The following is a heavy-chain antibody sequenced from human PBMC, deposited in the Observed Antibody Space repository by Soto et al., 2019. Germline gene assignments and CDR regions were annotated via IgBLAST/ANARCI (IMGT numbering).Heavy chain of an antibody. CDR1: GVTFEDHG. V-gene: IGHV3-20*04. D-gene: IGHD6-19*01. Sequence: GGSLRLSCAAGGVTFEDHGMTWVGQVPGKGLEWVAEINWSGSSTSYADSVKGRFTISRDNAKNSLYLQMNSLRAEDTALYFCARDGGVAVAVDASDIWGQGTMVTVSS. J-gene: IGHJ3*02. CDR3: ARDGGVAVAVDASDI. CDR2: INWSGSST.